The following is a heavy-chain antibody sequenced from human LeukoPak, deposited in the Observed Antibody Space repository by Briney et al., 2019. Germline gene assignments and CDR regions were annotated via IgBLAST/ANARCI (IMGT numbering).Heavy chain of an antibody. D-gene: IGHD6-13*01. CDR2: INHSGST. V-gene: IGHV4-34*01. CDR1: GGSFSGYY. J-gene: IGHJ5*02. CDR3: ARKGRGSSWLNWFDP. Sequence: SETLSLTCAVYGGSFSGYYWSWIRQPPGKGLEWIGEINHSGSTNYNPSLKSRVTISVDTSKNQFSLKLSSVPAADTAVYYCARKGRGSSWLNWFDPWGQGTLVTVSS.